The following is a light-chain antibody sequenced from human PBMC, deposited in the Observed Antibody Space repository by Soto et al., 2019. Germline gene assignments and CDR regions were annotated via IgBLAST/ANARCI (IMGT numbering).Light chain of an antibody. CDR1: SSDVGGYNY. J-gene: IGLJ1*01. V-gene: IGLV2-14*01. CDR3: YSYTTIRSYV. CDR2: DVS. Sequence: QSVLTQPASVSGSPGQSITISCSGTSSDVGGYNYVSWYQQHPGKAPQVMIYDVSNRPSGVSNRFSGSKSGNTASLTISGLQAEDEADYYCYSYTTIRSYVFGTGTKVTV.